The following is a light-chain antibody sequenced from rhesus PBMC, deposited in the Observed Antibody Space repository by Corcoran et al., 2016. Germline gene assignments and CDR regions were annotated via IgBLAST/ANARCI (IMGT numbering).Light chain of an antibody. J-gene: IGKJ4*01. CDR3: QHSYGTPLT. V-gene: IGKV1-74*01. CDR2: KAS. CDR1: ENVNNY. Sequence: DIQMTQSPSSLSASVGDRVTITCRASENVNNYLNWYQQKPGKAPKLLIYKASTLQSGVPSRFSGSGSGTDYTFTIGSLQPEDVATYYCQHSYGTPLTFGGGTKVELK.